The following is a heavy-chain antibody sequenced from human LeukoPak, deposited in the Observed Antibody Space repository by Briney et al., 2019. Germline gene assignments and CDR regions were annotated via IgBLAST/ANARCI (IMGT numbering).Heavy chain of an antibody. CDR2: ISGSGGST. V-gene: IGHV3-23*01. J-gene: IGHJ6*02. D-gene: IGHD3-22*01. CDR1: GFTFSSYA. Sequence: GGSLRLSCAASGFTFSSYAMSWVRQAPGKGLEWVSAISGSGGSTYYADSVKGRFTISRDNSKNTLYLQMNSLRAEDTAVYYCARRDSSGYYYYFGMDVWGQGTTVTVSS. CDR3: ARRDSSGYYYYFGMDV.